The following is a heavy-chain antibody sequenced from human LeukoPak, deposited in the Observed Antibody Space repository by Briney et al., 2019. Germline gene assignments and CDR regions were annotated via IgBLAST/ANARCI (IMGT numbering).Heavy chain of an antibody. CDR1: GYTLTELF. Sequence: ASVKVSCKVSGYTLTELFMHWVRQAPGKGLEWMGGFDPEDGETIYAQKFQGRVTMTEDTSTDTAYMELSSLRSEDTAVYYCATALKMPSLFDYWGQGTLVTVSS. J-gene: IGHJ4*02. CDR2: FDPEDGET. CDR3: ATALKMPSLFDY. V-gene: IGHV1-24*01. D-gene: IGHD2-2*01.